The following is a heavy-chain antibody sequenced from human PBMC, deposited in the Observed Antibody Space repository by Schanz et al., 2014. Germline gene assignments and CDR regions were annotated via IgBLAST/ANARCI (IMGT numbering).Heavy chain of an antibody. CDR3: VRLDVHDY. CDR1: GGTFSSFG. J-gene: IGHJ4*02. V-gene: IGHV1-69*04. CDR2: IIPILGIA. D-gene: IGHD3-16*01. Sequence: QVQLVQSGAEVKKPGSSVKVSCKASGGTFSSFGINWVRQAPGQGLEWMGRIIPILGIANYAQKFQGRVTITADRSTSTAYMELSSLKTEDTAVYYCVRLDVHDYWGQGTLVTVSA.